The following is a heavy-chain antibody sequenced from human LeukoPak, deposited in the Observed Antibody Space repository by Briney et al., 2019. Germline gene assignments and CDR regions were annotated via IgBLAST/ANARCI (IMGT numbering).Heavy chain of an antibody. D-gene: IGHD3-22*01. CDR3: ARGAYDSSGYYLDY. V-gene: IGHV4-59*12. J-gene: IGHJ4*02. CDR1: GGSISSYY. Sequence: KPSETLSLTCTVSGGSISSYYWSWIRQPPGEGLEWIGYISHSGSTKYNSSLKSRAIISSDTSKNQFSLKLSSVTAADTAVYYCARGAYDSSGYYLDYWGQGTLVTVSS. CDR2: ISHSGST.